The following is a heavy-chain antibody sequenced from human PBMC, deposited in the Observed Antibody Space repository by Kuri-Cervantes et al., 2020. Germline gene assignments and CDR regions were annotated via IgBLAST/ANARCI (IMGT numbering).Heavy chain of an antibody. CDR3: TFSSGWYLSDAFDI. J-gene: IGHJ3*02. V-gene: IGHV3-7*02. CDR2: INQDGSEI. Sequence: GESLKISCAASGFSFSSYWMSWVRQAPGKGLEWVANINQDGSEIHYVDSVKGRFTISRDNAKSSLYLEMNSLRAEDTAVYYCTFSSGWYLSDAFDIWGQGTMVTVSS. CDR1: GFSFSSYW. D-gene: IGHD6-19*01.